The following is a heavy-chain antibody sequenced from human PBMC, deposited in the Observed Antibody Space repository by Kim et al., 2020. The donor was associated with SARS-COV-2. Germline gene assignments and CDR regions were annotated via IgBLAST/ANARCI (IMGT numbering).Heavy chain of an antibody. CDR3: ASHGSGSYYYYGMDV. CDR1: GGSVSSGSYY. D-gene: IGHD3-10*01. CDR2: IYYSGST. J-gene: IGHJ6*02. Sequence: SETLSLTCTVSGGSVSSGSYYWSWIRQPPGKGLEWIGYIYYSGSTNYNPSLKSRVTISVDTSKNQFSLKLSSVTAADTAVYYCASHGSGSYYYYGMDVWGQGTTVTVSS. V-gene: IGHV4-61*01.